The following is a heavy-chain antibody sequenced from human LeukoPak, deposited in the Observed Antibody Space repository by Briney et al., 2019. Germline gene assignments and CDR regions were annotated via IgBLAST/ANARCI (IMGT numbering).Heavy chain of an antibody. D-gene: IGHD5-18*01. CDR3: ARDRPGNTAIDY. Sequence: PGGSLRLSCAASGFTFSTYWMHWVRQAPGKGLVWVSRIHSDGRSTSYADSVNGRFTISRDNAKNTLYLQMNSLRAEDTGVYYCARDRPGNTAIDYWGQGTLVTVSS. V-gene: IGHV3-74*01. CDR1: GFTFSTYW. J-gene: IGHJ4*02. CDR2: IHSDGRST.